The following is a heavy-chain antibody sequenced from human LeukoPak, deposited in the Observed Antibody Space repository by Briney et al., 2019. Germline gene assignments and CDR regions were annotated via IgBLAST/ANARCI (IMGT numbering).Heavy chain of an antibody. D-gene: IGHD5-12*01. CDR1: GGSINSFSYY. Sequence: SETLSLTCTVSGGSINSFSYYWGWIRLPPGKGPEWIGSIYYSGSTYYNPSLKSRVTISVDTPKNQFSLRLSSVTAADTAVYYCATDIVATRGVFYWGQGTLVTVSS. CDR2: IYYSGST. V-gene: IGHV4-39*01. J-gene: IGHJ4*02. CDR3: ATDIVATRGVFY.